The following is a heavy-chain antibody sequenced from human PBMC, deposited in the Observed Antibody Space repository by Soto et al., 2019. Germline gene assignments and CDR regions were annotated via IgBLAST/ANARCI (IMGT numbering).Heavy chain of an antibody. J-gene: IGHJ3*01. D-gene: IGHD1-26*01. CDR1: GFIVDSNY. V-gene: IGHV3-53*01. Sequence: EMHLVESGGGLIQPGGSLRVYCAASGFIVDSNYMTWVRQAPGKGLEWVSIMYPGGGTYYADSVEGRFTIYRDNSRNTVYLQMNRLRADDPAVYYYKRDIEYIVGDVGAFYVWGQGTTVIVSA. CDR2: MYPGGGT. CDR3: KRDIEYIVGDVGAFYV.